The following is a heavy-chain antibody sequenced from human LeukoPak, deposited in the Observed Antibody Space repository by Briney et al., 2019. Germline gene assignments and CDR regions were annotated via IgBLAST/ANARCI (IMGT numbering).Heavy chain of an antibody. CDR2: IIPIFGTA. J-gene: IGHJ4*02. CDR3: ASDPLRLAYFDY. Sequence: ASVKVSCKASGGTFSSYAISWVRQAPGQGLEWMGGIIPIFGTANYAQKFQGRVTITADESTSTAYMELSSLRFEDTAVYYCASDPLRLAYFDYWGQGTLVTVSS. D-gene: IGHD6-19*01. CDR1: GGTFSSYA. V-gene: IGHV1-69*01.